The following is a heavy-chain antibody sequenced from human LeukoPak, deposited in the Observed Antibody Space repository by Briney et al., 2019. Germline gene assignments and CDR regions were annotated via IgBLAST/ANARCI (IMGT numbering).Heavy chain of an antibody. V-gene: IGHV4-31*03. J-gene: IGHJ6*02. CDR1: GGSISSGGYY. Sequence: SETLSLTCTVSGGSISSGGYYCSWIRPHPRKGQEWIGYIYYRGSTYYNPSLKSRVTISVDTSKNQFSLKLSSVTAADTAVYYCARGPNIGPPFGGYYYYYYGMDVWGQGTTVTVSS. D-gene: IGHD3-16*01. CDR3: ARGPNIGPPFGGYYYYYYGMDV. CDR2: IYYRGST.